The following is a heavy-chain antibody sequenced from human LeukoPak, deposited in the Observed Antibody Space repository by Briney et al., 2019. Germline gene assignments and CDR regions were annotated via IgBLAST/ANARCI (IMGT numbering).Heavy chain of an antibody. CDR2: IKSKTDGGTT. J-gene: IGHJ4*02. Sequence: GGSLRLSCAASGFTFSNAWMSWVRQAPGKGLEWVGRIKSKTDGGTTDYAAPVKGRFTISRDDSKNTLYLQMNSLKTEDTAVYYCTTDLVGGYYYGSGRLFWGQGTLVTVSS. CDR3: TTDLVGGYYYGSGRLF. V-gene: IGHV3-15*01. CDR1: GFTFSNAW. D-gene: IGHD3-10*01.